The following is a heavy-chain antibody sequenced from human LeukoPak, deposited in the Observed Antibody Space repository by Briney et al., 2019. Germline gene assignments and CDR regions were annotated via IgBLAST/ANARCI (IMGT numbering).Heavy chain of an antibody. CDR2: ISSSSSYI. V-gene: IGHV3-21*01. J-gene: IGHJ4*02. Sequence: GGSLRLSCAASGFTFSSYSMNWVRQAPGKGLEWVSSISSSSSYIYYADSVKGRFTISRDNAKNSLYLQMNSLRAEDTAVYYCARGWPPNDYDISGYGDYWGQGTLVTVSS. CDR1: GFTFSSYS. D-gene: IGHD3-22*01. CDR3: ARGWPPNDYDISGYGDY.